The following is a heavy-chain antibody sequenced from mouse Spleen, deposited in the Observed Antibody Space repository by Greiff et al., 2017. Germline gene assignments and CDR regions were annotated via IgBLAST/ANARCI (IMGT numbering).Heavy chain of an antibody. J-gene: IGHJ2*01. CDR1: GYSFTDYN. Sequence: VQLQQSGPELVKPGASVKISCKASGYSFTDYNMNWVKQSTGKSLEWIGVINPNYGTTSYNQKFKGKATLTVDQSSSTAYMQLNSLTSEDSAVYDCARLRLGTTVVDRGYFDYWGQGTTLTVSS. V-gene: IGHV1-39*01. D-gene: IGHD1-1*01. CDR2: INPNYGTT. CDR3: ARLRLGTTVVDRGYFDY.